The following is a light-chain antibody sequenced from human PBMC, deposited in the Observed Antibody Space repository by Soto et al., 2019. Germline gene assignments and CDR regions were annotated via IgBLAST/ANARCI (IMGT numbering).Light chain of an antibody. V-gene: IGLV2-14*01. Sequence: QSALTQPASVSGSPGQSVTISCTGNSSAVGGYNYVSWYQQHPGKAPKLMIYDVSNRPSGVSNRFSASKSGNTASLTISGLQAEDEADYYCSSYTSSYNVVFGGGTKLTVL. CDR1: SSAVGGYNY. J-gene: IGLJ2*01. CDR2: DVS. CDR3: SSYTSSYNVV.